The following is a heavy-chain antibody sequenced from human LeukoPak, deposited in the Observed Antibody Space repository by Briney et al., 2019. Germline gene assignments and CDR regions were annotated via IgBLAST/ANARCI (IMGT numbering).Heavy chain of an antibody. J-gene: IGHJ3*02. V-gene: IGHV3-23*01. CDR1: GFTFSSYA. D-gene: IGHD6-19*01. CDR2: ISGSDAST. CDR3: AKEAVGPYAFDI. Sequence: GGSLRLSCAASGFTFSSYAMSWVRQAPGKGLEWVSGISGSDASTYYADSVKGRFTISRDNSKNTLYLQMNSLRAEDTAVYYCAKEAVGPYAFDIWGQGTMVTVSS.